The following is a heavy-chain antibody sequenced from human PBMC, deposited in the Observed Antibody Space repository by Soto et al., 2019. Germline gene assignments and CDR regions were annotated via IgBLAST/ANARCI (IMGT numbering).Heavy chain of an antibody. J-gene: IGHJ4*02. CDR3: ARDEEYYLDY. Sequence: VQLVESGGGLIQPGGSLRLSCAASGFTVSNNYMSWVRQAPGKGLEWVSVIYSGGSTYYADSVKSRFTISRDNSRNTVYLQMNSLRAEDTAVYYCARDEEYYLDYWGQGTLVTVSS. V-gene: IGHV3-53*01. CDR1: GFTVSNNY. CDR2: IYSGGST.